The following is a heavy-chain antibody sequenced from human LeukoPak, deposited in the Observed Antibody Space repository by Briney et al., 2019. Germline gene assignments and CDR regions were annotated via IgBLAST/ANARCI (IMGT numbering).Heavy chain of an antibody. CDR2: IKSDGSEE. D-gene: IGHD6-19*01. CDR3: AKEKTVAGWYFDL. J-gene: IGHJ2*01. CDR1: GFPFDIYW. V-gene: IGHV3-7*01. Sequence: PGGSLRLSCVASGFPFDIYWMSWVRQGPGKGLEWVANIKSDGSEEYYADSVKGRLTVSRDNAKNSLVLQMNRLRVEDTAVYYCAKEKTVAGWYFDLWGRGTLVTVSS.